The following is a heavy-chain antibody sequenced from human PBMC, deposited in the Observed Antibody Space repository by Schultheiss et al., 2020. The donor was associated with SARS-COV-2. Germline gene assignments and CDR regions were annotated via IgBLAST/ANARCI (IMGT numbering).Heavy chain of an antibody. J-gene: IGHJ4*02. V-gene: IGHV3-23*03. CDR2: IYSGGST. CDR3: AKDRGRGVIIPFDY. Sequence: GESLKISCAASGFTFSSYAMSWVRQAPGKGLEWVSVIYSGGSTYYADSVKGRFTISRDNSKNTLHLQMNSLRAEDTALYYFAKDRGRGVIIPFDYWGQGTLVTVSS. D-gene: IGHD3-10*01. CDR1: GFTFSSYA.